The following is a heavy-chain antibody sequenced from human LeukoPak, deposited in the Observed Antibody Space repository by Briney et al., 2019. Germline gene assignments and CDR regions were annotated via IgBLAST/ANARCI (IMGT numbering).Heavy chain of an antibody. Sequence: SETLSLTCTVSGGSVRSSHWSWIRQPPGKGLEFIGYIYYSGTSNYNPSLKSRVTMSVDTSNNQFSLKLNSVTAADTAVYYCAKAAGYSTIYWFDPWGQGTLVTVSS. CDR1: GGSVRSSH. V-gene: IGHV4-59*02. CDR3: AKAAGYSTIYWFDP. CDR2: IYYSGTS. D-gene: IGHD6-13*01. J-gene: IGHJ5*02.